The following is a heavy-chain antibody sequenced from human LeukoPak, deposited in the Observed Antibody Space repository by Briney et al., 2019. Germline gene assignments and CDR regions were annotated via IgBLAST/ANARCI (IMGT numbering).Heavy chain of an antibody. V-gene: IGHV4-30-2*01. CDR2: SYHSGST. Sequence: SETLSLTCTVSGGSISSGGYYWSWIRQPPGKSLEWIGYSYHSGSTYYNPSLKSRVTISVDRSKNQFSLKLSSVTAADTAVYYCARGIAAAGTVGGYFDYWGQGTLVTVSS. CDR1: GGSISSGGYY. J-gene: IGHJ4*02. D-gene: IGHD6-13*01. CDR3: ARGIAAAGTVGGYFDY.